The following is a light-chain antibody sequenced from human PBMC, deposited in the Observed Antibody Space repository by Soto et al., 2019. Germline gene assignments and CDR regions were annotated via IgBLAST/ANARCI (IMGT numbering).Light chain of an antibody. Sequence: EIVLTQSPGTLSLSPGERATLSCRASQSVSSSYLAWYQQKPGQAPRLLISGASRRTTGIPDRFSGSGSGTDFTLTISRLEPDDFAIYYCQQYGSSPLTFGGWTKVEIK. V-gene: IGKV3-20*01. CDR2: GAS. CDR3: QQYGSSPLT. J-gene: IGKJ4*01. CDR1: QSVSSSY.